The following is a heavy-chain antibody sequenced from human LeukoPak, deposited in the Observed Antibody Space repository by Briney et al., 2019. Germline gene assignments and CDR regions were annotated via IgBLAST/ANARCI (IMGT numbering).Heavy chain of an antibody. CDR1: GYTFTGYY. Sequence: ASVKVSCKASGYTFTGYYMHWVRQAPGQGVEWMGWINPNSGGTNYAQKFQGRVTMTRDTSISTAYMELSRLRSEDTAVYYCARTIMITFGGVASWFDHWGQGTLVTVSS. D-gene: IGHD3-16*01. V-gene: IGHV1-2*02. J-gene: IGHJ5*02. CDR3: ARTIMITFGGVASWFDH. CDR2: INPNSGGT.